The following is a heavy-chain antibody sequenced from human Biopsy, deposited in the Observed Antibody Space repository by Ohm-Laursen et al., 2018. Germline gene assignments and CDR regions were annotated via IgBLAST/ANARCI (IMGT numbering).Heavy chain of an antibody. CDR1: GGSISSFY. V-gene: IGHV4-59*07. D-gene: IGHD1-26*01. CDR2: INYSGRT. J-gene: IGHJ5*02. Sequence: SDTLFLTCTVSGGSISSFYWSWIRQPPGKGLEWIGYINYSGRTNYNPSLKSRVTISVDTSKNQVSLKVYSLSASDAAVYYCARGYSATYGRFDPWGQGTLVTVSS. CDR3: ARGYSATYGRFDP.